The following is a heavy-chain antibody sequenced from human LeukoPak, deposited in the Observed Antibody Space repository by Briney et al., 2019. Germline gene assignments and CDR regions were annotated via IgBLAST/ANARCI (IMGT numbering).Heavy chain of an antibody. CDR3: ARRGRFGGRDGGEGFDL. D-gene: IGHD3-16*01. CDR2: IHYSGNT. V-gene: IGHV4-31*03. CDR1: GGSISTVGYY. Sequence: PSETLSLTCTVSGGSISTVGYYWSWIRQHPGEGLEWIGYIHYSGNTNFNPSLKSRVAMSVDTSKNQFSLRLSSVTAADTAVYYCARRGRFGGRDGGEGFDLWGQGTMVTVTS. J-gene: IGHJ3*01.